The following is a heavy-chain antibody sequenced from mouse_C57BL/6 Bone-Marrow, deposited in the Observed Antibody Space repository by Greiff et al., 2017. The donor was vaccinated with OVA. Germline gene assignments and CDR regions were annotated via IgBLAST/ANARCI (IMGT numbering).Heavy chain of an antibody. V-gene: IGHV5-12*01. D-gene: IGHD1-1*01. CDR1: GFTFSDYY. J-gene: IGHJ1*03. Sequence: EVQRVESGGGLVQPGGSLKLSCAASGFTFSDYYMYWVRQTPEKRLEWVAYISNGGGSTYYPDTVKGRFTISRDNAKNTLYQQMSNLKTEGTTMYYSARQKGYYGSSPYWYFDVWGTGTTVTVSS. CDR3: ARQKGYYGSSPYWYFDV. CDR2: ISNGGGST.